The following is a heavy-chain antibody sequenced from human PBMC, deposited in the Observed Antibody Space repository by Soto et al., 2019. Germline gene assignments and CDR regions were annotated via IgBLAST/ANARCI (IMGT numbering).Heavy chain of an antibody. Sequence: QVQLVQSGAEVKKPGASVKVSCKASGYTFTSYYMHWVRQAPGQGLEWMGIINPSGGSTSYAQKFQGRVTMTRXXSXSXXYMELSSLRSEDTAVYYCARGGVGCISTSCYGMDVWGQGTTVTVSS. CDR1: GYTFTSYY. CDR3: ARGGVGCISTSCYGMDV. CDR2: INPSGGST. V-gene: IGHV1-46*01. J-gene: IGHJ6*02. D-gene: IGHD2-2*01.